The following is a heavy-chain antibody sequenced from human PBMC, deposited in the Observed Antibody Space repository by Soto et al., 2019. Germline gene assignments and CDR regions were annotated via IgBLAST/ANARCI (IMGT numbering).Heavy chain of an antibody. D-gene: IGHD5-12*01. V-gene: IGHV1-69*12. CDR3: GVATMPGEVYDYGMDV. CDR2: IIPIFGTA. J-gene: IGHJ6*01. CDR1: GGTFSSYA. Sequence: QVQLVQSGAEVKKPGSSVKVSCKASGGTFSSYAISWVRQAPGQGLEWMGGIIPIFGTANYAQKFQGRVTITAEESTSTAYMELGSLRSEDTAVYYCGVATMPGEVYDYGMDVWGQGTTVTVSS.